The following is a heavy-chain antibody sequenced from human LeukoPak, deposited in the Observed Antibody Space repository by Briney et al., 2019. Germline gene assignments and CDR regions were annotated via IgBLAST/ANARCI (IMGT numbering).Heavy chain of an antibody. CDR1: GYTFTGYY. Sequence: ASVKVSCKASGYTFTGYYMHWVRQAPGQGLEWMGWINPNSGGTNYAQKFQGRVTMTRDTSISTAYMELSRLRSDDTAVYYCARGSITMIVVVITTLDYWGQGTLVTVSS. CDR3: ARGSITMIVVVITTLDY. J-gene: IGHJ4*02. V-gene: IGHV1-2*02. D-gene: IGHD3-22*01. CDR2: INPNSGGT.